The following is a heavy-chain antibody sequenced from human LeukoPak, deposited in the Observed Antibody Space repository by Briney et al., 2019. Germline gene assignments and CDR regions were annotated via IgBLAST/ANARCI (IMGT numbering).Heavy chain of an antibody. V-gene: IGHV1-2*02. CDR2: INPNSGDT. D-gene: IGHD4/OR15-4a*01. J-gene: IGHJ4*02. CDR3: ARANANYLFGY. CDR1: GYTLIAYY. Sequence: GASVKVSCKASGYTLIAYYIYWVRQAPGQGLEWMGWINPNSGDTNYALKFQGRVTMTRDTSISTAYMELSRLSSDDTAVYYCARANANYLFGYWGQGTLVTVSS.